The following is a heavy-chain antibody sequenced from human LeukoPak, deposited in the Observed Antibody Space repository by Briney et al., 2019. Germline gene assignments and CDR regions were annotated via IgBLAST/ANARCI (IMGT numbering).Heavy chain of an antibody. CDR3: AREKWWVTIFGSPHAFDI. J-gene: IGHJ3*02. CDR2: IHYSGST. Sequence: PSETLSLTCTVSGGSISSYYWSWIRQPPGKGLEWIGYIHYSGSTNYNPSLRSRVTVSVDTSKNQISLKLSSVTAADTAVYYCAREKWWVTIFGSPHAFDIWGQGTMVTVSS. CDR1: GGSISSYY. V-gene: IGHV4-59*01. D-gene: IGHD3-3*01.